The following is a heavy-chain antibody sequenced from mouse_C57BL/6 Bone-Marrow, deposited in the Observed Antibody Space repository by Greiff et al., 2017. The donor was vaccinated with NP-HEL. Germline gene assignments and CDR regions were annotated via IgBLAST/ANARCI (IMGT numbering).Heavy chain of an antibody. CDR2: IYPRSGNT. CDR1: GYTFTSYG. J-gene: IGHJ3*01. D-gene: IGHD2-1*01. CDR3: ARDLLWGAWFAY. Sequence: QVQLQQSGAELARPGASVKLSCKASGYTFTSYGISWVKQRTGQGLEWIGEIYPRSGNTYYNEKFKGKATLTADKSSSTAYMELRSLTSEDSAVYFGARDLLWGAWFAYWGQGTLVTVSA. V-gene: IGHV1-81*01.